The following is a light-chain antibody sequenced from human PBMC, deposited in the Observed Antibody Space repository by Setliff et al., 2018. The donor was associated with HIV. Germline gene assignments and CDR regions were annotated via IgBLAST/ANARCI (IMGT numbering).Light chain of an antibody. V-gene: IGLV1-51*01. Sequence: QSVLTQPPSVSAAPGQRVTISCSGSSSNIENNYVAWYHQFPGTPPKLVIFNNDQRPSGVPGRFAASKSGTSATPVITGLQTGDEAAYYCASWDSSRSVVLIGGGTKVTVL. CDR1: SSNIENNY. CDR3: ASWDSSRSVVL. CDR2: NND. J-gene: IGLJ2*01.